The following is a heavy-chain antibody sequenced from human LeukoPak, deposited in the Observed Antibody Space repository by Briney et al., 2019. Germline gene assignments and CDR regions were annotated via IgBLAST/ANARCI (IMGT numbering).Heavy chain of an antibody. CDR1: GFTFSSYA. D-gene: IGHD3-10*01. Sequence: GGSLRLSCAASGFTFSSYAMSWVRQAPGKGLEWVSAISGSGGSTYYADSVKGRFTISRDNAKNSLYLQMNSLRAEDTAVYYCARDEYYGSGSWWGQGTLVTVSS. V-gene: IGHV3-23*01. CDR2: ISGSGGST. CDR3: ARDEYYGSGSW. J-gene: IGHJ4*02.